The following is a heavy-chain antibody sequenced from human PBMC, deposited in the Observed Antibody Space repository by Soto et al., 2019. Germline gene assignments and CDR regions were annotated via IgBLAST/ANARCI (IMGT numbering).Heavy chain of an antibody. CDR3: AKVPLRSYYFDY. V-gene: IGHV3-30*18. CDR2: ISYDGSNK. Sequence: QVQLVDSGGGVVQPGRSPRLSCTASGFIFSNYGMHWVRQAPGKGLEWVAFISYDGSNKYYADSVKDRFTISRDNSKNTLYLEMNSLRAEETAVYFCAKVPLRSYYFDYWGQGTLVTVSS. J-gene: IGHJ4*02. CDR1: GFIFSNYG. D-gene: IGHD6-6*01.